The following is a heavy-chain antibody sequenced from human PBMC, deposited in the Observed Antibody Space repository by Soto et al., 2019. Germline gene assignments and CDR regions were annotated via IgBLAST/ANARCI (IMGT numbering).Heavy chain of an antibody. Sequence: PSETLSLTCAVYGGSFSGYYWSWIRQPPGKGLEWIGEINHSGSTNYNPSLKSRVTISVDTSKNQFSLKLSSVTAADTAVYYCVRRPHITMFRGVPSYPQYYVDVWGKVSAVTLCS. CDR1: GGSFSGYY. V-gene: IGHV4-34*01. D-gene: IGHD3-10*01. CDR3: VRRPHITMFRGVPSYPQYYVDV. CDR2: INHSGST. J-gene: IGHJ6*03.